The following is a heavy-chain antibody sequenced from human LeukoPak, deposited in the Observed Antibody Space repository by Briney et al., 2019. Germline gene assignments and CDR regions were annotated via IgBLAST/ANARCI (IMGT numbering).Heavy chain of an antibody. Sequence: PGGSLRLSCAASGFTFSSYAMSWVRQAPGKGLEWVSAISGSGDSTYYADSVKGRFTISRDNSKNTLYLQMNSLRAEDTAVYYCAKEGEIVPAADIDYWGQGTLVTVSS. CDR2: ISGSGDST. J-gene: IGHJ4*02. D-gene: IGHD2-2*01. V-gene: IGHV3-23*01. CDR3: AKEGEIVPAADIDY. CDR1: GFTFSSYA.